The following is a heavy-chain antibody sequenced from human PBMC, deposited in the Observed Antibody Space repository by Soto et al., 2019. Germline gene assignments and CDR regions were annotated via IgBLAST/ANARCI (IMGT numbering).Heavy chain of an antibody. D-gene: IGHD4-17*01. CDR3: ARGDAYGYYFDY. CDR2: IYSGGST. J-gene: IGHJ4*02. CDR1: GFTVSSNY. V-gene: IGHV3-66*01. Sequence: EVQLVESGGGLVQPGGSLRLSCAASGFTVSSNYMSWVRQAPGKGLEWVSVIYSGGSTYYADSVKGRFTISRDNSKNTLSRHMNSLRAEDTAVYYCARGDAYGYYFDYWGQGTLVTVSS.